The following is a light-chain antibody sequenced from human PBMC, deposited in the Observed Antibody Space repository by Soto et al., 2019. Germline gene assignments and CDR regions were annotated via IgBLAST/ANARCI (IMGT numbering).Light chain of an antibody. J-gene: IGKJ2*01. CDR2: TAS. Sequence: EIVLTQSPGTLSLSPGERATLSCRASQSLASNYLAWYQQKPGQAPRLLIYTASTRATGIPDRLSGSGSGTDFTLTISRLEPEDFAVYYCQHYESSLPSYTFGQGTKLEVK. CDR1: QSLASNY. V-gene: IGKV3-20*01. CDR3: QHYESSLPSYT.